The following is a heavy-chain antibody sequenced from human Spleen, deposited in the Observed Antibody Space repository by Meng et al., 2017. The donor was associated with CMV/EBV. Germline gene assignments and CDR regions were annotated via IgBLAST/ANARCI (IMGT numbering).Heavy chain of an antibody. CDR1: GYTFIDHY. D-gene: IGHD2-2*03. CDR2: INPNNGDT. CDR3: ARDVGSGAAGY. Sequence: ASVKVSCKASGYTFIDHYIHWVRQAPGQGLQWMGWINPNNGDTNYAQGFQGRVSMTTDTSKGTVYMELSRLTSDDTAIFYCARDVGSGAAGYWGRGTQVTVSS. V-gene: IGHV1-2*02. J-gene: IGHJ4*02.